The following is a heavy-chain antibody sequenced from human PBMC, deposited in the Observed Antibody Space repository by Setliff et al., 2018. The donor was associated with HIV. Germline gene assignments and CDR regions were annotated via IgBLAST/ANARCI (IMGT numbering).Heavy chain of an antibody. CDR3: ALPYCGGGNCWSSASLPPEGWFDP. CDR1: GTTFTSYA. D-gene: IGHD2-15*01. CDR2: IIPMYGVA. V-gene: IGHV1-69*13. Sequence: SVKVSCKASGTTFTSYAMNWVRQAPGQGPEWMGGIIPMYGVANYAQKFQGRVTITPDESTSTAYMELSSLRSEDTAVYYCALPYCGGGNCWSSASLPPEGWFDPWGQGTLVTVSS. J-gene: IGHJ5*02.